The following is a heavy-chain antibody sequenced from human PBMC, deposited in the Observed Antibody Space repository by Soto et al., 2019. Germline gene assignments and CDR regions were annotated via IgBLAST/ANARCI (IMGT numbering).Heavy chain of an antibody. D-gene: IGHD6-13*01. V-gene: IGHV1-3*01. CDR3: VRRHVSATGIDWFDP. Sequence: ASVKFSCTASGYTFTSYAMHWVRQAPGQRLEWMGWINAGNGNTKYSQKFQGRVTITRDTSASTAYMELSSLRSEDTAVYYCVRRHVSATGIDWFDPWGQGTLVTVSS. CDR1: GYTFTSYA. J-gene: IGHJ5*02. CDR2: INAGNGNT.